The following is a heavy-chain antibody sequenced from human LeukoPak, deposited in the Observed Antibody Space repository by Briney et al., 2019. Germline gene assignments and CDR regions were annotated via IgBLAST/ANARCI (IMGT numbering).Heavy chain of an antibody. CDR2: ISYDGSNK. Sequence: PGGSLRLSCAASGFTFSSYAMHWVRQAPGKGLEWVAVISYDGSNKYYADSVKGRFTISRDNSKNTLYLQVNSLRAEDTAVYYCARERSYSGYDVIDYWGQGTLVTVSS. V-gene: IGHV3-30*01. D-gene: IGHD5-12*01. CDR1: GFTFSSYA. J-gene: IGHJ4*02. CDR3: ARERSYSGYDVIDY.